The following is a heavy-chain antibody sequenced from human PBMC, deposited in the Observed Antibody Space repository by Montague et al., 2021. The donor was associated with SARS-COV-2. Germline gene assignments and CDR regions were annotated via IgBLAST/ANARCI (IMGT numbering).Heavy chain of an antibody. CDR2: ISSSSTYT. CDR1: GFRFSDYY. J-gene: IGHJ2*01. CDR3: ARGGGRYNWNYEGGFDL. V-gene: IGHV3-11*06. D-gene: IGHD1-7*01. Sequence: SLRLSCPASGFRFSDYYMSWIHQALGKGPEWVSDISSSSTYTSSADSVKGRFTISRDNAKNSLYLHLNSLRAEDTAVYYCARGGGRYNWNYEGGFDLWGRGTLVTVSS.